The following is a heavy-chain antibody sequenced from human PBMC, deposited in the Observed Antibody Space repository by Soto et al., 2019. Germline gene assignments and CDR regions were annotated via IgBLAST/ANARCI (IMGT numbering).Heavy chain of an antibody. D-gene: IGHD2-21*02. J-gene: IGHJ4*02. Sequence: QVQLVESGGGVVQPGRSLRLSCAASGFTFSKFGMHWLRQAPGRGLEWVAGTSNDGSDEYYVDSVKGRFNISRDNSKITLSLQMNSLRFEDTAVYFCAKDRRKWGDSPFEKWGQGTLVTVSS. CDR2: TSNDGSDE. CDR3: AKDRRKWGDSPFEK. V-gene: IGHV3-30*18. CDR1: GFTFSKFG.